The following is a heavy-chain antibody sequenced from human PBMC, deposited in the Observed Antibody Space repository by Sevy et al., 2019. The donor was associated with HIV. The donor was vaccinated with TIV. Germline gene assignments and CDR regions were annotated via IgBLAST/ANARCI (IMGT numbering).Heavy chain of an antibody. CDR3: ARASTSSWYGGAFDI. D-gene: IGHD6-13*01. CDR2: TFYRSKWYN. Sequence: SRTLSLTCAISGDSVSSNSAAWIWIRQSPSRGLEWLGRTFYRSKWYNDYALSVRSRITINPDTSKNQFSLQLNSVTPDDSALYYCARASTSSWYGGAFDIWGQGTTVTVSS. CDR1: GDSVSSNSAA. J-gene: IGHJ3*02. V-gene: IGHV6-1*01.